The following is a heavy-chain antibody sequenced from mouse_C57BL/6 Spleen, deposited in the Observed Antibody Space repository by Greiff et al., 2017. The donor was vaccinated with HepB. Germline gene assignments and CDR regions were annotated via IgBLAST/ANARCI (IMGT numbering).Heavy chain of an antibody. CDR1: GYTFTDYY. CDR2: IYPGSGNT. J-gene: IGHJ3*01. Sequence: VQLQQSGAELVRPGASVKLSCKASGYTFTDYYINWVKQRPGHGLEWIARIYPGSGNTYYNEKFKGKATLTAEKSSSTAYMQLSSLTSEDSAVYFCARRDYTGDSYWGQGTLVTVSA. V-gene: IGHV1-76*01. CDR3: ARRDYTGDSY. D-gene: IGHD2-4*01.